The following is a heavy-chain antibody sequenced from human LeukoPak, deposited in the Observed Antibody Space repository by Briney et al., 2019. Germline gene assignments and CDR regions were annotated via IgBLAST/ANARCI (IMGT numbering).Heavy chain of an antibody. V-gene: IGHV1-69*13. CDR2: IIPIFGTA. J-gene: IGHJ4*02. Sequence: SVKVSCKASGGTFSSYAISWVRQAPGQGLEWMGGIIPIFGTANYAQKFQGRVTITADESTSTAYMELSSLRSEDMAVYYCARDLSSGWYYFDYWGQGTLVTVSS. CDR3: ARDLSSGWYYFDY. D-gene: IGHD6-19*01. CDR1: GGTFSSYA.